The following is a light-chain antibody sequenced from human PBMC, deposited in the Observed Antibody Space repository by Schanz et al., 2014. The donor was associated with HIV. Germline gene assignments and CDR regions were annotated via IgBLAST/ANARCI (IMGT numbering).Light chain of an antibody. J-gene: IGLJ1*01. CDR1: SSDVGAYKY. CDR3: SSYTTTSTYV. V-gene: IGLV2-14*01. Sequence: QSALTQPASVSGSPGQSVSISCTGTSSDVGAYKYVSWYQQHPGKAPKLMIFEVSERPSGVPDRFSGSKSGNTASLTISGLQAEDEADYYCSSYTTTSTYVFGAGTKLTVL. CDR2: EVS.